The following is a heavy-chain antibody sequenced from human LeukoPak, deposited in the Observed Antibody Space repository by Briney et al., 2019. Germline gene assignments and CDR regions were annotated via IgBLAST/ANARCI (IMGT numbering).Heavy chain of an antibody. Sequence: ASVKVSCKASGGTFSSYAISWVRQAPGQGLEWMGIINPSGGSTSYAQKFQGRVTMTRDTSTSTVYMELSSLRSEDTAVYYCARVPGVGADYWGQGTLVTVSS. V-gene: IGHV1-46*01. CDR2: INPSGGST. CDR3: ARVPGVGADY. CDR1: GGTFSSYA. J-gene: IGHJ4*02. D-gene: IGHD1-26*01.